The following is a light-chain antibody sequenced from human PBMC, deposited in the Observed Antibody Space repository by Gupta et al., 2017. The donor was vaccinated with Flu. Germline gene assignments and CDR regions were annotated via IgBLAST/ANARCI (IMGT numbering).Light chain of an antibody. Sequence: GQTDRIACGGNTMGSDAVHWYQQKPGQAPGLLVFDDSDRPSGIPERFSGSNSGTTATLTISRVQAEDEGDYYCTAWGSAKGREVFGGGTNLRVL. CDR3: TAWGSAKGREV. CDR1: TMGSDA. V-gene: IGLV3-21*02. CDR2: DDS. J-gene: IGLJ2*01.